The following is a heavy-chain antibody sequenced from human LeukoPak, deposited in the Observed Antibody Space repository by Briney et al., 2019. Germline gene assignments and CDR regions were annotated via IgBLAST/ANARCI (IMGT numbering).Heavy chain of an antibody. CDR2: IKQDGIKK. J-gene: IGHJ4*02. CDR3: RRGGYIDEGMDY. V-gene: IGHV3-7*04. Sequence: HPGGPLRLPCVASGFPFSSYWMTWVRQAQGKGLEWVANIKQDGIKKSYVDPGKGQFTIPRDNPKISLYRKMNTLRAEDTAIYYCRRGGYIDEGMDYWGQGPRVTVSS. CDR1: GFPFSSYW. D-gene: IGHD5-24*01.